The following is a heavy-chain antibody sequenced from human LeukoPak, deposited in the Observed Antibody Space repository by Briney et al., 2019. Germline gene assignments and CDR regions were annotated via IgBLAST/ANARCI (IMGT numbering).Heavy chain of an antibody. CDR3: ARALGATTSGWFAWFDP. CDR2: IIPIFGTA. Sequence: SVKVSCKASGCTFSSYAISWVRQAPGQGLEWMGGIIPIFGTANYAQKFQGRVTITTDESTSTAYMELSSLRSEYTAVYYCARALGATTSGWFAWFDPWGQGTLVTVSS. V-gene: IGHV1-69*05. CDR1: GCTFSSYA. J-gene: IGHJ5*02. D-gene: IGHD1-26*01.